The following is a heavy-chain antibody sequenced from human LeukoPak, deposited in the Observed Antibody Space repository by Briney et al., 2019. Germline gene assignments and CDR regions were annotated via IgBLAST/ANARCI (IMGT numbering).Heavy chain of an antibody. Sequence: SETLSLTCAVYGGSFSGYYWSWIRQPPGKGLEWIGEINHSGSTNYNPSLKSRVTISVDTSKNQFSLKLSSVTAADTAVYYCARGRRVRGPLDYRGQGTLVTVSS. J-gene: IGHJ4*02. CDR1: GGSFSGYY. CDR2: INHSGST. D-gene: IGHD3-10*01. V-gene: IGHV4-34*01. CDR3: ARGRRVRGPLDY.